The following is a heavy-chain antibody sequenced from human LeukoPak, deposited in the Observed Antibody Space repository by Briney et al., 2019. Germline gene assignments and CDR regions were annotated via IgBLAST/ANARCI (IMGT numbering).Heavy chain of an antibody. CDR2: IYPGDSDT. V-gene: IGHV5-51*01. J-gene: IGHJ6*03. D-gene: IGHD3-10*01. CDR1: GYSFTSYW. CDR3: ARHSPGRGIKNYYYYMDV. Sequence: GESLKISCKGSGYSFTSYWIGWVRQMPGKGLEWMGIIYPGDSDTRYSPSFQGQVTISADKSISTAYLQWSSLKASDTAMYYCARHSPGRGIKNYYYYMDVWGKGTTVTVSS.